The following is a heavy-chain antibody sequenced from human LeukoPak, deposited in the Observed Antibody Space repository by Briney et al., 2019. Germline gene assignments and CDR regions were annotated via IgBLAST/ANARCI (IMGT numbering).Heavy chain of an antibody. Sequence: GGSLRLSCAASGFTFSSYSMNWVRQAPGKGLEWVSYISSSSSTIYYADSVKGRFTISRDNAKNSLYLQMNSLGAEDTAVYYCARDNWFDPWGQGTLVTVSS. V-gene: IGHV3-48*01. CDR3: ARDNWFDP. CDR1: GFTFSSYS. CDR2: ISSSSSTI. J-gene: IGHJ5*02.